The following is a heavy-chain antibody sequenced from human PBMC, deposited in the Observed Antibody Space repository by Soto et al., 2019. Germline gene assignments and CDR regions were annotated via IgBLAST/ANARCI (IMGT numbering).Heavy chain of an antibody. CDR2: ILPVFGTP. CDR3: ARGEGYALDV. V-gene: IGHV1-69*13. Sequence: ASVKVSCKASGATLDTFINFGITWVRRAPGQGLEWMGGILPVFGTPHYAQKFQGRVTIRADESTRTAYMELRSLRSDDTAVYYCARGEGYALDVWGQGTTVTV. J-gene: IGHJ6*02. CDR1: GATLDTFINFG. D-gene: IGHD1-26*01.